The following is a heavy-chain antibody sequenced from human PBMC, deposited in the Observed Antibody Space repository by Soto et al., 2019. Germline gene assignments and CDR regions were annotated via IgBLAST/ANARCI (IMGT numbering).Heavy chain of an antibody. CDR3: TRTGAGAGGY. CDR1: GGSIGSFF. V-gene: IGHV4-59*08. Sequence: HVQLQESGPGLVKPSETLSLTCTVSGGSIGSFFWSWIRQPPGKGLEWIGYIFSTGSTNYNPSLKSRVTISLDTSENQFSLKLSSVTAADTAMYYCTRTGAGAGGYWGQGALVTVAS. CDR2: IFSTGST. J-gene: IGHJ4*02.